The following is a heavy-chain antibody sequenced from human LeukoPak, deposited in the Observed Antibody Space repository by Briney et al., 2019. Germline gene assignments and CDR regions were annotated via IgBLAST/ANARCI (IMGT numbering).Heavy chain of an antibody. CDR3: ARDGKSSSSSGGWDYYYHYMDV. CDR2: IKQDGSEK. Sequence: GGSLRLSCAASGFTFSSYWMSWVRQAPGKGLEWVANIKQDGSEKYYVDSVKGRFTISRDNAKNSLYLQMNSLRAEDTAVYYCARDGKSSSSSGGWDYYYHYMDVWGKGTTVTVSS. J-gene: IGHJ6*03. CDR1: GFTFSSYW. V-gene: IGHV3-7*01. D-gene: IGHD6-6*01.